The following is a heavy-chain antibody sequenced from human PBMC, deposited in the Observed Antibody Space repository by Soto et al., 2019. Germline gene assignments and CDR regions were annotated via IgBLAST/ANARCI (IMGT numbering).Heavy chain of an antibody. D-gene: IGHD6-19*01. CDR2: ISGSGGST. CDR3: SKAGTAKLVAYQYQYAMEA. CDR1: RSTCSNKA. Sequence: GVPKSPSGPTSRSTCSNKAKISVGHAPGKELEWVSTISGSGGSTYYADSVKGRFTISRDNSKNTLYLQMNILRAEDTAVYFFSKAGTAKLVAYQYQYAMEACRQGSTVIVSS. J-gene: IGHJ6*02. V-gene: IGHV3-23*01.